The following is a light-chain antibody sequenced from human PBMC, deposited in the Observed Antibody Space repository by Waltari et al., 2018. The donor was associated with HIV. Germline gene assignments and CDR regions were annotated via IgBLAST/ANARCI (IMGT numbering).Light chain of an antibody. CDR2: SNN. V-gene: IGLV10-54*04. CDR1: SNNVGNQG. CDR3: SAWDRSLSVVV. J-gene: IGLJ2*01. Sequence: RQTATLTCTGNSNNVGNQGATWLQQHQGHPPKLLSYSNNNRPSGISERFSASRSGNTASLTITGLQPEDEADYFCSAWDRSLSVVVFGGGTTLTVL.